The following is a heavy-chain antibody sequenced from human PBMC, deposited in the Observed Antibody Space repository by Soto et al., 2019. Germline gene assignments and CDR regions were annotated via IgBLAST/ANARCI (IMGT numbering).Heavy chain of an antibody. Sequence: GGSLRLSCAASGFTFSSYAMSWVRQAPGKGLEWVSAISGSGGSTYYADSVKGRFTISRDNSKNTLYLQMNSLRAEDTAVYYCAKGSEYYDFWSGYPLGYWGQGTLVTVSS. CDR3: AKGSEYYDFWSGYPLGY. CDR1: GFTFSSYA. D-gene: IGHD3-3*01. V-gene: IGHV3-23*01. CDR2: ISGSGGST. J-gene: IGHJ4*02.